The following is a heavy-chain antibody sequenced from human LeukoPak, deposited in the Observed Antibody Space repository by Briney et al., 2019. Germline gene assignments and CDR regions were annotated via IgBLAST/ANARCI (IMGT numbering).Heavy chain of an antibody. CDR1: GFTFSSYA. CDR3: ARDGVGSSWYLGTFDY. V-gene: IGHV3-30-3*01. D-gene: IGHD6-13*01. Sequence: GGSLRLSCAASGFTFSSYAMHWVRQAPGKGLEWVAVISYDGSNKYYADSVKGRFTISRDNSKNTLYLQMNSLRAEDTAVYYCARDGVGSSWYLGTFDYWGQGTLVTVSS. J-gene: IGHJ4*02. CDR2: ISYDGSNK.